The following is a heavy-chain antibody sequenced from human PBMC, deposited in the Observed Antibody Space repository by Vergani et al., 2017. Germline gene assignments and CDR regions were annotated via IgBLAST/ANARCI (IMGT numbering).Heavy chain of an antibody. CDR2: VFHSGSA. CDR1: GYSISRGDY. D-gene: IGHD2-2*01. V-gene: IGHV4-38-2*02. Sequence: QVQLQESGPGLVKPSETLSLTCSVSGYSISRGDYWGWIRQPPGKGLEWIATVFHSGSAYYNPSLRRGVTISVETSKNQFSLRLTTLTAADTAVYYCARRLEYCGSTSCARDWYFDLWGRGTLVTVSS. CDR3: ARRLEYCGSTSCARDWYFDL. J-gene: IGHJ2*01.